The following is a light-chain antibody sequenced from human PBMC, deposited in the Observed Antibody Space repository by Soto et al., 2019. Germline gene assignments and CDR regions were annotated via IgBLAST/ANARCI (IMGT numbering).Light chain of an antibody. CDR3: QQYYTTPRT. CDR1: QSVLYSSNNKNY. V-gene: IGKV4-1*01. J-gene: IGKJ4*01. CDR2: WAS. Sequence: DIVMTQSPDSLAVSLGERATINCKSSQSVLYSSNNKNYLAWYQKKPGQPPKQLIYWASTRESGVPDRFSGSGSGTAFTLTISSLQAEDVAVYYCQQYYTTPRTFGGGTKVEIK.